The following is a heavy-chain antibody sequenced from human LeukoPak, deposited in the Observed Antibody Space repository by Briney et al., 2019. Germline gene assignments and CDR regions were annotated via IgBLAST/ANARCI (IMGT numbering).Heavy chain of an antibody. CDR3: AKVFGIGYGSAKRAFDI. CDR2: ISGSGGST. CDR1: GFTFSSYA. Sequence: PGGSLRLSCAASGFTFSSYAMSWVRQAPGKGLEWASAISGSGGSTYYADSVKGRFTISRDNSKNTLYLQMNSLRAEDTAVYYCAKVFGIGYGSAKRAFDIWGKGTMVTVSS. V-gene: IGHV3-23*01. D-gene: IGHD5-12*01. J-gene: IGHJ3*02.